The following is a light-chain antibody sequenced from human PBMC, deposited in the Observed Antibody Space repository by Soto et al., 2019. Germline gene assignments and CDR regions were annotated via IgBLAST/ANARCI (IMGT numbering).Light chain of an antibody. V-gene: IGLV2-23*02. CDR3: RSYAGGSTSV. CDR2: EVT. Sequence: QSVLTQPASVSGSPGQSITISCTGTSSDVGTYNLVSWYQQHPGKAPKLIIYEVTQRPSGVSNRFSGSKSGNTASLTISGLQAEDEADYYYRSYAGGSTSVFGTGTKVTVL. J-gene: IGLJ1*01. CDR1: SSDVGTYNL.